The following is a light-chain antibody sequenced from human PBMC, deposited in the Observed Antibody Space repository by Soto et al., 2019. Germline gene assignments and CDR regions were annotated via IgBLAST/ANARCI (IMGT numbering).Light chain of an antibody. CDR3: CSYTSSSPYV. V-gene: IGLV2-14*01. CDR1: SSDVGAYNY. CDR2: QVS. Sequence: QSALTQPASVSGPPGQSITISCTGTSSDVGAYNYVSWYQHHPGKAPRLVIYQVSNRPSGVSNRFSGSKSGNTASLTISGLQAEDEADYYCCSYTSSSPYVFGTGTKLTVL. J-gene: IGLJ1*01.